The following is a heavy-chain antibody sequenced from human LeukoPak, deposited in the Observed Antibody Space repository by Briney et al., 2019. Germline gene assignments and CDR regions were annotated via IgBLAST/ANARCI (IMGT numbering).Heavy chain of an antibody. Sequence: GGSLRLSCAASGFIVSSNYMNWVRQGPGKGLEWVSVIYRGGNTFYTDSVRGRFTISRDNSKNILYLQMNSLRPEDTAVYYCARGFYEFEDSGHYFDFWGQGTLVTVSS. CDR2: IYRGGNT. CDR3: ARGFYEFEDSGHYFDF. D-gene: IGHD2/OR15-2a*01. J-gene: IGHJ4*02. CDR1: GFIVSSNY. V-gene: IGHV3-66*02.